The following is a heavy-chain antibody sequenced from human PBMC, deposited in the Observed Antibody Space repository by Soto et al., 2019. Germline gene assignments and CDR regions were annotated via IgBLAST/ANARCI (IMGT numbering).Heavy chain of an antibody. CDR3: ARVPDV. Sequence: SETLSLTCAVSGDSISSNKWWSWVRQPPEKGLEWIGEMYHTGSTNYNPSLKSRVTISVDKSKNQSSLKLNSVTAADTAVYYCARVPDVWGQGTTVTVSS. CDR2: MYHTGST. J-gene: IGHJ6*02. V-gene: IGHV4-4*02. CDR1: GDSISSNKW.